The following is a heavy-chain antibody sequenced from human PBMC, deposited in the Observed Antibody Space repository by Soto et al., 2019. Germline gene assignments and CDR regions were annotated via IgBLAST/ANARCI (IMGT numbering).Heavy chain of an antibody. Sequence: ETLSLTCSVSGASISSSSYYWGWLRQPPGKGLEWIGSIYYSGSTYYNPSLKSRVTISVDTSKNQFSLKLSSVTAADTAVYYCASGLPGIAAAATGWFDPWGQGTLVTVSS. CDR2: IYYSGST. V-gene: IGHV4-39*01. D-gene: IGHD6-13*01. CDR1: GASISSSSYY. J-gene: IGHJ5*02. CDR3: ASGLPGIAAAATGWFDP.